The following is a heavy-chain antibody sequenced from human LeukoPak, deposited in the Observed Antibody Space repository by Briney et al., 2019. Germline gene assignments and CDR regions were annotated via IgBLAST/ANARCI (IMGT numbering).Heavy chain of an antibody. CDR1: GFTFSSYS. V-gene: IGHV3-21*01. Sequence: GGSVRLSCAASGFTFSSYSMNWVRQAPGKGLEWVSSISSSSSYIYYADSVKGRFTISRDNAKNSLYLQMNSLRAEDTAVYYCARDVSGYFDYWGQGTLVTVSS. D-gene: IGHD3-22*01. CDR3: ARDVSGYFDY. CDR2: ISSSSSYI. J-gene: IGHJ4*02.